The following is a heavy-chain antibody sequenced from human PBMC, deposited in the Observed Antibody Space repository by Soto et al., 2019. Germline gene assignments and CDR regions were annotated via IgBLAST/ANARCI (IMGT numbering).Heavy chain of an antibody. J-gene: IGHJ5*02. CDR3: ARGSRRWYDFWSGFSGDNWFDP. CDR2: IYYSGST. CDR1: GGSISSGGYY. Sequence: SETLSVTCTVSGGSISSGGYYWSWIRQHPGKGLEWIGYIYYSGSTHYNPSLKSRVTISVDTSKNQFSLKLSSVTAADTAVYYCARGSRRWYDFWSGFSGDNWFDPWGQGTLVTVSS. V-gene: IGHV4-31*03. D-gene: IGHD3-3*01.